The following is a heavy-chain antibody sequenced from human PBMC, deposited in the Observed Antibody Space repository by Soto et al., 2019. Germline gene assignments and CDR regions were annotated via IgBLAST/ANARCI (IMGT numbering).Heavy chain of an antibody. CDR2: IWYDGSNK. V-gene: IGHV3-33*01. J-gene: IGHJ3*02. Sequence: QVQLVESGGGVVQPGRSLRLSCAASGFTFSSYGMHWVRQAPGKGLEWVAVIWYDGSNKYYADSVKGRFTISRDNSKNPLYLQMNSLRAEDTAVYYCAREVVGRSDAFDIWGQGTMVTVSS. CDR1: GFTFSSYG. D-gene: IGHD2-2*01. CDR3: AREVVGRSDAFDI.